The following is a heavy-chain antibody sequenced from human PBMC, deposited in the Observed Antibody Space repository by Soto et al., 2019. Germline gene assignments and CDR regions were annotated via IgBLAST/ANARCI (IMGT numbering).Heavy chain of an antibody. D-gene: IGHD7-27*01. Sequence: QVQLQESGPGLVKPSETLSLTCSVSGGSISNHYWSWIRQPPGKGLEWIGYIYYNGNTNYNPSLKRRVPLSVETSRNQISLKLTTVTAADTAVYYCTRANWYSEYWGQGTLVTVSS. CDR1: GGSISNHY. V-gene: IGHV4-59*11. CDR2: IYYNGNT. CDR3: TRANWYSEY. J-gene: IGHJ4*02.